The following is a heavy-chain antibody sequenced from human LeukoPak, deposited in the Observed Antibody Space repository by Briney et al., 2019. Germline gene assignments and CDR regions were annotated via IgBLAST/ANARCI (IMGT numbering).Heavy chain of an antibody. CDR1: GFTFSSYA. Sequence: GGSLRLSCAASGFTFSSYAMHWVRQAPGKGLEWVAVISYDGSNKYCADSVKGRFTISRDNSKNTLYLQMNSLRAEDTAVCYCARHVDYGMDVWGQGTTVTVSS. D-gene: IGHD3-16*01. CDR2: ISYDGSNK. V-gene: IGHV3-30-3*01. J-gene: IGHJ6*02. CDR3: ARHVDYGMDV.